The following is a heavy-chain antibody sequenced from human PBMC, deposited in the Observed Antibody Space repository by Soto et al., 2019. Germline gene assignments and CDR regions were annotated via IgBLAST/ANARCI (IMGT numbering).Heavy chain of an antibody. V-gene: IGHV1-46*01. D-gene: IGHD2-15*01. CDR3: AREENCSGGTCYSEYFHR. J-gene: IGHJ1*01. Sequence: GASVKVSCKASGYLFPAYSMHWVRLAPGQGLEWMGVVNPSGGSTKYAQNFQGRVTMTRDTSTTTIYMELSSLRSDDTAIYYCAREENCSGGTCYSEYFHRWGQGTLVTVSS. CDR1: GYLFPAYS. CDR2: VNPSGGST.